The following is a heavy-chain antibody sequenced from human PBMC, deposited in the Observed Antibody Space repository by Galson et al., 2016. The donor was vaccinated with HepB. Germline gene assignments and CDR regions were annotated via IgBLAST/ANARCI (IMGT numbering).Heavy chain of an antibody. CDR3: AKSGVDYYDILTGFDS. V-gene: IGHV3-30*18. Sequence: SLRLSCAASGFTFSNYGMHWVRQAPGKGLEWVALISYDGSKKFYVDSVKGRFTISRDHSKNTLHLQMNSLRPEDTAVYYCAKSGVDYYDILTGFDSWGQGTLVTVSS. CDR1: GFTFSNYG. J-gene: IGHJ4*02. D-gene: IGHD3-9*01. CDR2: ISYDGSKK.